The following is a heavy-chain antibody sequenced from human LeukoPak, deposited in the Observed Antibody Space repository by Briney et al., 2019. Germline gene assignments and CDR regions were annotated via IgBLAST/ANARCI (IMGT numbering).Heavy chain of an antibody. CDR1: GYTFTGYY. CDR3: ARDGRDYYYMDV. CDR2: INPNSGGT. Sequence: ASVKVSCKASGYTFTGYYMHWVRQAPGQGLEWMGWINPNSGGTNYAQKFQGRVTMTWDTSISTAYMELSSLRSDDTAVYYCARDGRDYYYMDVWGKGTTVTISS. D-gene: IGHD3/OR15-3a*01. J-gene: IGHJ6*03. V-gene: IGHV1-2*02.